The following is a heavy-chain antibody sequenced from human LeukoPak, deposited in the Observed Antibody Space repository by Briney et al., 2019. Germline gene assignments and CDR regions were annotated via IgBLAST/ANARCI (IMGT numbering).Heavy chain of an antibody. J-gene: IGHJ4*02. V-gene: IGHV4-4*02. Sequence: SETLSLTCAVSGGPISSNNWWGWVRQPPGKGLEWIGEIYHSGSPNYNPSLKSRVAISVDKSRNHFSLNLSSVTAADTAVYYCARVNINNWHSCDYWGQGTLVTVSS. CDR3: ARVNINNWHSCDY. D-gene: IGHD1-1*01. CDR1: GGPISSNNW. CDR2: IYHSGSP.